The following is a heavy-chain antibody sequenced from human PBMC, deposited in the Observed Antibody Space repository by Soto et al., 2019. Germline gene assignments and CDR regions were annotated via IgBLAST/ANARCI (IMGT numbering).Heavy chain of an antibody. CDR3: AKALIAARRGKHYYGMDV. Sequence: PWWSLRLSCSASVFTFSSYGMHWCRQAPGKGLEWVAVISYDGSNKYYADSVKGRFTISRDNSKNTLYLQMNSLRAEDTAVYYCAKALIAARRGKHYYGMDVWGQGTTVTVSS. D-gene: IGHD6-6*01. CDR2: ISYDGSNK. CDR1: VFTFSSYG. V-gene: IGHV3-30*18. J-gene: IGHJ6*02.